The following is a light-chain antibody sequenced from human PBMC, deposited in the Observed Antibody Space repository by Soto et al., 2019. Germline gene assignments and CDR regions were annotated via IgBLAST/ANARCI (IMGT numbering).Light chain of an antibody. V-gene: IGLV2-8*01. CDR1: SSDVGGYNY. Sequence: QSVLTQPPSASGSPGQSVTISCTGTSSDVGGYNYVSWYQQHPGKAPKLMIYGVSKRPSGVPDRFSGSKSGNTASLTVSGLQAEDEADYYCSSYAGSSLVVFGGGTKLTVL. CDR2: GVS. J-gene: IGLJ2*01. CDR3: SSYAGSSLVV.